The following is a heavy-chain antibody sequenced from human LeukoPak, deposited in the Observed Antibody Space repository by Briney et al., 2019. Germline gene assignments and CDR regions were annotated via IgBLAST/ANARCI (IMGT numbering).Heavy chain of an antibody. CDR2: ISSSGSTI. Sequence: GGSLRLSCAASGFTFSSYEMNWVRQAPGKGLEWVSYISSSGSTIYYADSVKGRFTISRDNAKNSLYLQMNSLRAEDTALYYCVMAIYYGSGSPLYYMDVWGKGTTVTVSS. D-gene: IGHD3-10*01. J-gene: IGHJ6*03. V-gene: IGHV3-48*03. CDR3: VMAIYYGSGSPLYYMDV. CDR1: GFTFSSYE.